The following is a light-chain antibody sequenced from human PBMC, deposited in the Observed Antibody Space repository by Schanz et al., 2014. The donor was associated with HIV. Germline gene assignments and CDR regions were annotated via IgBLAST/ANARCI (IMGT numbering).Light chain of an antibody. J-gene: IGLJ1*01. Sequence: QSALTQPPSASGSPGQSVTISCTGTSSDVGGYDYVSWYQHHPGKAPKLIIYEVVKRPSGVSDRFSGSKSGNSAFLTISGLQAEDEADYYCSSKRSGDTTPFVFGSGTKLTVL. CDR1: SSDVGGYDY. CDR2: EVV. CDR3: SSKRSGDTTPFV. V-gene: IGLV2-8*01.